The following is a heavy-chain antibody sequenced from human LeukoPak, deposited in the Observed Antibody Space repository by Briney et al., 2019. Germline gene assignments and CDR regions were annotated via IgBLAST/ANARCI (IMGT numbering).Heavy chain of an antibody. V-gene: IGHV4-39*01. CDR2: IYYSGST. CDR1: GGSISSSSYY. D-gene: IGHD3-10*01. Sequence: PSETLSLTCTVSGGSISSSSYYWGWIRQPPGKGLEWIGSIYYSGSTYYNPSLKSRVTIPVDTSKNQFSLKLSSVTAADTAVYYCARSGPGGSSGSFDYWGQGTLVTVSS. CDR3: ARSGPGGSSGSFDY. J-gene: IGHJ4*02.